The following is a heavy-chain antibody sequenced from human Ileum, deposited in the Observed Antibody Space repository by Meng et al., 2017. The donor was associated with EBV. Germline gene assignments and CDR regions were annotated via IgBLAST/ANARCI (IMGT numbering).Heavy chain of an antibody. Sequence: QVQLRGWGPGLVKSSGTLSLTCGVSGDSMTNNNWWTWVRQPPGNGLEWIGEIYHSGSTNYNPSLQSRATISVDMSKKQFSLKLRSVTAADTAVYYCARTGVGLAFDYWGLGTLVTVSS. CDR2: IYHSGST. D-gene: IGHD2-8*01. J-gene: IGHJ4*02. V-gene: IGHV4-4*02. CDR1: GDSMTNNNW. CDR3: ARTGVGLAFDY.